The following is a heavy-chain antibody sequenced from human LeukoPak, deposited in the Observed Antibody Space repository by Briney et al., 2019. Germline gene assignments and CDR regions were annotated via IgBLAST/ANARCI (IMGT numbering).Heavy chain of an antibody. J-gene: IGHJ4*02. CDR2: INPNSGGT. CDR3: VRAGGRYHFDS. CDR1: GYTCTGYY. Sequence: ASVKVSSKASGYTCTGYYRIWVRQAPGHGLEWMGWINPNSGGTNYAQKFQGRVTMTRDTSISAAYMELSRLRSDDTAVYYCVRAGGRYHFDSWGQGTLVTVSS. D-gene: IGHD1-26*01. V-gene: IGHV1-2*02.